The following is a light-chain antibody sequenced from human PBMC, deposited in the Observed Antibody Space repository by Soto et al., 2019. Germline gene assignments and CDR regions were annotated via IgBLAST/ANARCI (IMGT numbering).Light chain of an antibody. V-gene: IGKV3-20*01. J-gene: IGKJ1*01. CDR3: QQYGNSPRT. Sequence: EIVLTQSPGTLSLSPGERATLSCRASPSVSSRFLAWYRQKPGQAPRLLIYGASTRATGIPDRFSGSGSGTDFTLTISRLEPEDFAVYYCQQYGNSPRTFGQGTKVDIK. CDR1: PSVSSRF. CDR2: GAS.